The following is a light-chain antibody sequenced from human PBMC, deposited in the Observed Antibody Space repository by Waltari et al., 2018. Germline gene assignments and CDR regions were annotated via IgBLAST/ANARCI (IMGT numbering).Light chain of an antibody. CDR2: DAS. V-gene: IGKV1-33*01. J-gene: IGKJ5*01. CDR3: QQYGNQVI. Sequence: DIQMTQSPSSLSASVGDRVTITCQASQDISNFLNWYQHKPGKAPKLLIYDASNLETGVPSRFSGSASGTDFTFTISSLQPEDIATYYCQQYGNQVIFGQGTRLDIK. CDR1: QDISNF.